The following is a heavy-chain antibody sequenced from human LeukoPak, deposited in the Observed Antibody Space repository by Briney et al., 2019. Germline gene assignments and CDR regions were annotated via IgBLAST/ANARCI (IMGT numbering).Heavy chain of an antibody. Sequence: GGSLRLSCTASGFTFSVYAMVWVRQAPEKGLEWVSGISGSGGSTYYADSVKGRFTISRDNSKNTLYLQMNSLRAEDTAVYYCAKVWSADFWSGYFTWFDPWGQGTLVTVSS. CDR3: AKVWSADFWSGYFTWFDP. CDR1: GFTFSVYA. V-gene: IGHV3-23*01. CDR2: ISGSGGST. D-gene: IGHD3-3*01. J-gene: IGHJ5*02.